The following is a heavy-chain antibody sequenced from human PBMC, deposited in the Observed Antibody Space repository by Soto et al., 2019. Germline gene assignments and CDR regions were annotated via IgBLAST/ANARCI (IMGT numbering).Heavy chain of an antibody. J-gene: IGHJ5*02. V-gene: IGHV4-31*03. CDR1: GGSISSGGYY. CDR3: AREWGYYDSSGYPPEGFDP. Sequence: SETLSLTCTVSGGSISSGGYYWSWIRQHPGKGLEWIGYIYYSRSTYYNPSLKSRVTISVDTSKNQFSLKLSSVTAADTAVYYCAREWGYYDSSGYPPEGFDPWGQGTLVTVSS. D-gene: IGHD3-22*01. CDR2: IYYSRST.